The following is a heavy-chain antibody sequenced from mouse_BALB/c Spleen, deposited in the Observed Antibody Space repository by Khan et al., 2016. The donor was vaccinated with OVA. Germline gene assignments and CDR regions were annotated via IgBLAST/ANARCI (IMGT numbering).Heavy chain of an antibody. D-gene: IGHD2-10*01. V-gene: IGHV5-9*02. J-gene: IGHJ3*01. Sequence: EVELVESGGGLVKPGGSLKLSCAPSGFAFSSYDMSWVRQTPEKRLEWVATISGTGIYTYYPDSVKGRFTISRDNARNTLYLKMSSLRSEDTTLYYCARPAYYGNPWFNYWGQGTLVTVAA. CDR3: ARPAYYGNPWFNY. CDR1: GFAFSSYD. CDR2: ISGTGIYT.